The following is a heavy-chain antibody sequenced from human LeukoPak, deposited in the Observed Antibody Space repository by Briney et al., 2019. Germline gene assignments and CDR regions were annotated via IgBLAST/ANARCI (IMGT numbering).Heavy chain of an antibody. CDR1: GDSISTYY. J-gene: IGHJ6*02. V-gene: IGHV4-59*12. CDR3: ARGYYYYYGMDV. Sequence: SETLSLTCTVSGDSISTYYWTWIRQPPGKGLEWIGYISDSGSTNYNPSLKSRVTISVDTSKNQFSLKLSSVTAADTAVYYCARGYYYYYGMDVWGQGTTVTVSS. CDR2: ISDSGST.